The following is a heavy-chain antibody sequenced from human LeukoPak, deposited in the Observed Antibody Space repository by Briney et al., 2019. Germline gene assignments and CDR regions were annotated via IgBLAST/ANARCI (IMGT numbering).Heavy chain of an antibody. Sequence: GGSLRLSCAASGFTFSSYGMHWVRQAPGKGLEWVAVISYDGSNKYYADSVKGRFTISRDNSKNTLYLQMNSLRAEDTAVYYCAKDRWGIVVVVAADYWGQGTLVTVSS. D-gene: IGHD2-15*01. CDR2: ISYDGSNK. J-gene: IGHJ4*02. CDR1: GFTFSSYG. V-gene: IGHV3-30*18. CDR3: AKDRWGIVVVVAADY.